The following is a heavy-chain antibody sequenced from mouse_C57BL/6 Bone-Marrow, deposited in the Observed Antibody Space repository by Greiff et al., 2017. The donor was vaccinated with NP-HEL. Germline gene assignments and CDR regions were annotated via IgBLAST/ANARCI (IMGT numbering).Heavy chain of an antibody. CDR1: GYTFTSYW. V-gene: IGHV1-69*01. CDR2: IDPSASYT. Sequence: VQLQQPGAELVMPGASVKLSCKASGYTFTSYWMHWVKQRPGQGLEWIGEIDPSASYTNYNQKFKGKSTLTVDKSSSTAYMRLSSLTSEDAAVYYCATLDYGYDGFAYWGQGTLVTVSA. J-gene: IGHJ3*01. CDR3: ATLDYGYDGFAY. D-gene: IGHD2-2*01.